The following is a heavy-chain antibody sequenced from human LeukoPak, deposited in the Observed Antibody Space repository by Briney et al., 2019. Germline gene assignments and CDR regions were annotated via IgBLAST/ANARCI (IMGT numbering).Heavy chain of an antibody. CDR1: GGSISNYY. V-gene: IGHV4-59*08. CDR3: ARLGEMMRGLGSFDL. J-gene: IGHJ2*01. Sequence: PSETRSLTCTVSGGSISNYYCNWIRQPPGTRRGWVGYMYYTGSTNFNPSLKTRVTMPLDTSKEQFSLSLSSVTAADTAVYYCARLGEMMRGLGSFDLWGRGTPVTVSS. D-gene: IGHD5-24*01. CDR2: MYYTGST.